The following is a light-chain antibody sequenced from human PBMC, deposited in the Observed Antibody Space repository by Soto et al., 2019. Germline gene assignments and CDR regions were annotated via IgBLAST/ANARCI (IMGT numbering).Light chain of an antibody. CDR3: QQYSGWPPRYT. CDR1: QSVSSN. CDR2: GAS. Sequence: EIVMTQSPATLSVSPGERATLSCRASQSVSSNLAWYQQKPGQAPRLLIYGASTRATGIPARFSGSGSGTEFTLIISSLQSEDFAVYYCQQYSGWPPRYTFGQGTKLEIK. V-gene: IGKV3-15*01. J-gene: IGKJ2*01.